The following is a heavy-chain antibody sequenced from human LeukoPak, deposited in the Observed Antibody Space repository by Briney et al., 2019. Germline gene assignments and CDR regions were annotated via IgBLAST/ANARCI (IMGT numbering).Heavy chain of an antibody. CDR3: GRDRDFWSRFDN. Sequence: PGGSLRLSCAASGFTFSSYRMHWVRQVPGKGLVWVSHINNDGTSTRSADSVKGRFTISRDNAKNTLYLQMDSLRDEDTGVYYCGRDRDFWSRFDNCCQGTLVNVSS. CDR2: INNDGTST. CDR1: GFTFSSYR. V-gene: IGHV3-74*01. J-gene: IGHJ4*02. D-gene: IGHD3-3*01.